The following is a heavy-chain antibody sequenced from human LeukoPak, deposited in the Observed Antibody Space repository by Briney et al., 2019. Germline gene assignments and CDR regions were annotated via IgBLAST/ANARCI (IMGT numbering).Heavy chain of an antibody. CDR3: ARRMVRGGRSPFFDY. J-gene: IGHJ4*02. D-gene: IGHD3-10*01. V-gene: IGHV4-38-2*02. CDR1: GYSISSGYY. CDR2: IYHSGST. Sequence: SETLSLTCTVSGYSISSGYYWGWIRQPPGKGLEWIGSIYHSGSTNYNPSLKSRVTISVDTSKNQFSLKLSSVTAADTAVYYCARRMVRGGRSPFFDYWGQGTLVTVSS.